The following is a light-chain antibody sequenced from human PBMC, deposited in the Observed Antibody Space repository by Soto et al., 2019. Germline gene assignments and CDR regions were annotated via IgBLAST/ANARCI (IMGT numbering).Light chain of an antibody. J-gene: IGKJ4*01. CDR2: GAS. Sequence: EIVLTHSPGTLSLSPGERATLSCRAIQSVSGNFLAWYQEKPGQAPRLLIYGASSRATGIPDRFSGSGSGTDFTLTISRLEPEDFAVYYCRQYGYSLGFAFGGGTKV. CDR1: QSVSGNF. V-gene: IGKV3-20*01. CDR3: RQYGYSLGFA.